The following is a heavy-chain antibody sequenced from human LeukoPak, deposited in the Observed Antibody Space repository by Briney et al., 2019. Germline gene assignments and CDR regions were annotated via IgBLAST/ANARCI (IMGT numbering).Heavy chain of an antibody. J-gene: IGHJ6*03. CDR1: GGSISSSINY. Sequence: WETLSLTCTVSGGSISSSINYWAWIRQTPGKGLEWIGSIYYSGSAYYKPSLKSRATISLDTSKNQFSLKLSSVTAADTAVYYCARRLLHYYYMDVWGKGTTVTVSS. V-gene: IGHV4-39*01. CDR2: IYYSGSA. CDR3: ARRLLHYYYMDV. D-gene: IGHD2-21*01.